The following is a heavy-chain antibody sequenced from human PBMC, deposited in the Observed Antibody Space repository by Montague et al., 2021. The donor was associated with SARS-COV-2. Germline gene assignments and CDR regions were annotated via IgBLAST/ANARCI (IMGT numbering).Heavy chain of an antibody. CDR2: IYYSGRT. J-gene: IGHJ4*02. Sequence: IYYSGRTYYNPSLKSRVTISVDTSKNQFSLQLSSVTAAVTAVYYCAIEVGLYSSSGFDYWVKGNMGTVYS. D-gene: IGHD6-13*01. V-gene: IGHV4-31*02. CDR3: AIEVGLYSSSGFDY.